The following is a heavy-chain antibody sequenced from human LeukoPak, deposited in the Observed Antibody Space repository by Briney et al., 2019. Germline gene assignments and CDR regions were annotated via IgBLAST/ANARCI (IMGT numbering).Heavy chain of an antibody. CDR1: GFTFSSYA. J-gene: IGHJ4*02. D-gene: IGHD3-22*01. Sequence: PGGSLRLSCAASGFTFSSYAMSWVRQAPGKGLEWVSAISGSGGSTYYADSVKGRFTISRDNSKNTLYLQMNSLRAEDTAVYYCAKDPIYDSINPVFYWGQGNLVTVSS. CDR3: AKDPIYDSINPVFY. CDR2: ISGSGGST. V-gene: IGHV3-23*01.